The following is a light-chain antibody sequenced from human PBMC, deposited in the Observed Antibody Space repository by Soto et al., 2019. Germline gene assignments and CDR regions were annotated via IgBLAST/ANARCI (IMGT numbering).Light chain of an antibody. CDR1: QSAGNF. CDR3: QQHNQWPIT. CDR2: YIS. Sequence: DIVMTQTPATLSLSPSETSSLSCRASQSAGNFLAWYQQKPGQAPRLLIYYISTRATGTPARFSGSGSGTEFTLTINSLQSEDSAVYYCQQHNQWPITFGQGTRLEIK. V-gene: IGKV3D-15*01. J-gene: IGKJ5*01.